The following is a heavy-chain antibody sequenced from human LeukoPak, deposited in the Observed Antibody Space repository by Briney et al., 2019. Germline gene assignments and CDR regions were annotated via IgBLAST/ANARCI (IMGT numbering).Heavy chain of an antibody. D-gene: IGHD7-27*01. Sequence: TSETLSLTRTVSGGSISSGSYYWSWIRQPAGKGLEWIGRIYTSGSTNYNPSLKSRVTISVDTSKNQFSLKLSSVTAADTAVYYCARDALLGAEDYWGQGTLVTVSS. J-gene: IGHJ4*02. CDR3: ARDALLGAEDY. CDR1: GGSISSGSYY. CDR2: IYTSGST. V-gene: IGHV4-61*02.